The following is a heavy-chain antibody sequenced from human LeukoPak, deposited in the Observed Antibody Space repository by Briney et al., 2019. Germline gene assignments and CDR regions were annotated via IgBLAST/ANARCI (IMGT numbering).Heavy chain of an antibody. V-gene: IGHV1-2*06. Sequence: ASVKVSCKASTYTFTDYYLHWVRQAPGQGLEWMGRINPNSGGTNYAQKFQGRVTMTRDTSISTAYMDLSRLGSDDTAVYYCAREAGGTSYFDYWGQGTLVTVSS. CDR3: AREAGGTSYFDY. CDR1: TYTFTDYY. J-gene: IGHJ4*02. D-gene: IGHD3-16*01. CDR2: INPNSGGT.